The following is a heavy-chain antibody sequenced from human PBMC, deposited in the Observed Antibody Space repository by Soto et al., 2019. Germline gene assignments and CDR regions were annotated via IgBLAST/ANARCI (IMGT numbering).Heavy chain of an antibody. D-gene: IGHD2-15*01. J-gene: IGHJ4*02. V-gene: IGHV4-39*01. CDR1: GASLSSISYY. CDR2: IFFTGNI. CDR3: ASRHCSRGSCYNPGFDS. Sequence: SETLSLTCTVSGASLSSISYYWGWIRQPPGKGLEWVGSIFFTGNIYYNPSLKSRVTISVDTSRNQFSLMVNSVTAADTAVYYCASRHCSRGSCYNPGFDSCGQRALVTVCS.